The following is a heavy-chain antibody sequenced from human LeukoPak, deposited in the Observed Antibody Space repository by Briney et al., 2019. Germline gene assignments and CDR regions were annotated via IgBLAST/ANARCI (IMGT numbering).Heavy chain of an antibody. CDR2: ISSSGSTI. J-gene: IGHJ4*02. CDR3: ASNSGSAGPLYFDY. V-gene: IGHV3-48*03. D-gene: IGHD1-26*01. Sequence: GGSLRLSCAASGFTFSSYEMNWVRQAPGKGLEWVSYISSSGSTIYYADSVKGRFTISRDNAKSSLYLQMNSLRAEDTAVYYCASNSGSAGPLYFDYWGQGAVVTASS. CDR1: GFTFSSYE.